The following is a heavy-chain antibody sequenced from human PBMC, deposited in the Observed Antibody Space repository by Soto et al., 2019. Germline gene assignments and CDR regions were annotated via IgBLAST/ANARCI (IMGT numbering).Heavy chain of an antibody. Sequence: GGSLRLSCAASGFTFSDYYMSWIRQAPGKGLEWVAVVSHDGRNTHYADSVKGRFTISRDSSKNTVSLEMTSLRADDTAVYYRAKGGRQWLVTSDFNYWGQGALVTVSS. V-gene: IGHV3-30*18. CDR3: AKGGRQWLVTSDFNY. D-gene: IGHD6-19*01. CDR2: VSHDGRNT. J-gene: IGHJ4*02. CDR1: GFTFSDYY.